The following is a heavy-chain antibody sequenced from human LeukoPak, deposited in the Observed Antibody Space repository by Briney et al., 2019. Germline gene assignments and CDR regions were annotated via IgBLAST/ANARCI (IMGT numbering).Heavy chain of an antibody. D-gene: IGHD2-2*02. CDR3: AAYCSSTSCYITRYYGMDV. Sequence: GASVKVSCKASGGTFSSYAISWVRQAPGQGLECVGRIIPILGIANYAQKFQGRVPITADKSTSTAYMELSSLSSEDTAVYYCAAYCSSTSCYITRYYGMDVWGQGTTVTVSS. V-gene: IGHV1-69*04. J-gene: IGHJ6*02. CDR1: GGTFSSYA. CDR2: IIPILGIA.